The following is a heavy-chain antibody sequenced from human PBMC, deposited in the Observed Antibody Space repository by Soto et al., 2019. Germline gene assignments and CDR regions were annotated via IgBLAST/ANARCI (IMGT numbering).Heavy chain of an antibody. V-gene: IGHV1-2*04. CDR1: GYTFTGYY. J-gene: IGHJ6*03. D-gene: IGHD2-15*01. Sequence: QVQLVQSGAEVKKPGASVKVSCKASGYTFTGYYMHWVRQAPGQGLEWMGWINPNSGGTNYAQKFQGWVTMTRDTSISTAYMGLSRLRSDDTAVYYCARGVVVVAATPSNYYYYMDVWGKGTTVTVSS. CDR3: ARGVVVVAATPSNYYYYMDV. CDR2: INPNSGGT.